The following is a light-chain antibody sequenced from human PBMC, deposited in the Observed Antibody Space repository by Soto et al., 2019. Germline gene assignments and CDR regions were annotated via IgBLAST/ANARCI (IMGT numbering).Light chain of an antibody. CDR1: SSNIGSNY. CDR3: HSYDSSLSVV. CDR2: RNN. Sequence: QCVLTQPPSASGTPGQRVTISCSRSSSNIGSNYVYWYQQLPGTAPKLLIYRNNQRPSGVPDRFSGSKSGTSASLAISGLRSEDEADYYCHSYDSSLSVVFGGGTKLTVL. V-gene: IGLV1-47*01. J-gene: IGLJ2*01.